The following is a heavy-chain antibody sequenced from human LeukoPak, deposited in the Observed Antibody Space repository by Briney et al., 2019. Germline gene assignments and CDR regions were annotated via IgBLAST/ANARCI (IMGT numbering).Heavy chain of an antibody. CDR3: ARGGYSDY. CDR2: ISGDKGPT. Sequence: ASVKVSCTASGYTFTSYGISWVRQARGQGLEWVGWISGDKGPTYYAPKLQDRVTLTTDSSTSTAYMELRNLRPDDTAVYYCARGGYSDYWGQGTLVTVSS. D-gene: IGHD2-15*01. J-gene: IGHJ4*02. V-gene: IGHV1-18*01. CDR1: GYTFTSYG.